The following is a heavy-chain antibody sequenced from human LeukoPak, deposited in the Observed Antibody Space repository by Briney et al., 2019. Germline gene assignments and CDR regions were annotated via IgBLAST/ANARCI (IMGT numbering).Heavy chain of an antibody. CDR1: GFTFSSYR. CDR3: AREEGLDY. Sequence: GGSLRLSCAAYGFTFSSYRMNWVRQAPGKGLQWVSSISSSTSYIYYADSVKGRFTISRDDAKNSLYLQMNSLRAEDTAVYYCAREEGLDYWGQGTLVTVSS. V-gene: IGHV3-21*01. D-gene: IGHD5-12*01. CDR2: ISSSTSYI. J-gene: IGHJ4*02.